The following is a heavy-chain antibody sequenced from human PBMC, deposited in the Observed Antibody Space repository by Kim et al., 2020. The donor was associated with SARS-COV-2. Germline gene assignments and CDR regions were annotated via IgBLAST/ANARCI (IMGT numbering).Heavy chain of an antibody. D-gene: IGHD6-13*01. V-gene: IGHV1-18*01. J-gene: IGHJ6*02. CDR1: GYTFTSYG. Sequence: ASVKVSCKASGYTFTSYGISWVRQAPGQGLEWMGWISAYNGNTNYAQKLQGRVTMTTDTSTSTAYMELRSLRSDDTAVYYCAREQGSSWLDYYGMDVWGQGTTVTVSS. CDR3: AREQGSSWLDYYGMDV. CDR2: ISAYNGNT.